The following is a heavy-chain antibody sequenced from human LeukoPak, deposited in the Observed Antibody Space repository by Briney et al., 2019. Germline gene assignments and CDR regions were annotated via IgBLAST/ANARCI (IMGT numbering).Heavy chain of an antibody. CDR3: AHTPGGVGVTF. J-gene: IGHJ4*02. CDR1: GFTFSSYA. CDR2: ISGSSYT. Sequence: KPGGSLRLSCAASGFTFSSYAMNWVRQAPGKGLEWLSYISGSSYTKYADSVQGRFTISRDNGRESVYLQMNSLRGEDTAVYYCAHTPGGVGVTFWGQGTLVTVSS. D-gene: IGHD1-26*01. V-gene: IGHV3-21*05.